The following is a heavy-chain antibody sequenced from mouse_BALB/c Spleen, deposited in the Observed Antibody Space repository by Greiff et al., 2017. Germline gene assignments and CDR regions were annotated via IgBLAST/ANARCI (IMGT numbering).Heavy chain of an antibody. CDR2: INPYNDGT. CDR1: GYTFTSYV. Sequence: EVQLQQSGPELVKPGASVKMSCKASGYTFTSYVMHWVKQKPGQGLEWIGYINPYNDGTKYNEKFKGKATLTSDKSSSTAYMELSSLTAEDSAVYYCARVITTARYYYAMDYWGQGTSVTVSS. J-gene: IGHJ4*01. CDR3: ARVITTARYYYAMDY. D-gene: IGHD1-2*01. V-gene: IGHV1-14*01.